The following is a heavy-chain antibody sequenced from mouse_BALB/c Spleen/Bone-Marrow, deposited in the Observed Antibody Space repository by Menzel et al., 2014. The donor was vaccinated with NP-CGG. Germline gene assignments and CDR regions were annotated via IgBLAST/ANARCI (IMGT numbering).Heavy chain of an antibody. D-gene: IGHD2-3*01. J-gene: IGHJ2*01. CDR2: ISSGSSTI. CDR3: ARRDDGYYNFDY. V-gene: IGHV5-17*02. CDR1: GFTFSSFG. Sequence: EVKLVESGGGLVQPGGSRKLSCAAPGFTFSSFGMHWVRQAPEKGLEGVAYISSGSSTIYYADTVKGRFTISRDNPKNTLFLQMTSLRSEDTAMYYCARRDDGYYNFDYWGQGTTLTVSS.